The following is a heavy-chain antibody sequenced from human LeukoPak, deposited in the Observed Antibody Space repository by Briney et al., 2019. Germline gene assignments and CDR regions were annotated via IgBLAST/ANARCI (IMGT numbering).Heavy chain of an antibody. V-gene: IGHV4-38-2*02. CDR3: ARVTGYMIEDYFDY. CDR1: DYSISSGYY. CDR2: TFHSGNT. J-gene: IGHJ4*02. Sequence: SETLSLTCIVSDYSISSGYYWGWIRQPPGKGLEWIGSTFHSGNTYYNPSLKSRVIISVDTTKNQFALKLSSVTAADTAVYYCARVTGYMIEDYFDYWGQGTLVTVSS. D-gene: IGHD3-22*01.